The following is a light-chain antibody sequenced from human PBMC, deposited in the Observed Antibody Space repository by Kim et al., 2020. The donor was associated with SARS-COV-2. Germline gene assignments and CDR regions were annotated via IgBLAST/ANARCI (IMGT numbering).Light chain of an antibody. J-gene: IGKJ2*01. CDR2: KAS. V-gene: IGKV1-5*03. CDR1: QNINNW. CDR3: QQYTGSYA. Sequence: DIQMTQSPSTLSASVGDRVTITCRASQNINNWLAWYQQKPGRAPKLLIYKASNLEAGVPSRFSGVGFGTEFTLTISSLQPDEFATYYCQQYTGSYAFGQGTKLEI.